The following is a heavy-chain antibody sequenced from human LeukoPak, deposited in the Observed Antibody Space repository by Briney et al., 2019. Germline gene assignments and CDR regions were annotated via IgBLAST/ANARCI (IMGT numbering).Heavy chain of an antibody. J-gene: IGHJ6*03. V-gene: IGHV1-8*01. Sequence: ASVKVSCKASGYTFTSYDINWVRQAPGQGLEWMGWMNANSGNTDYAQKFQGRVTMTRNTSISTAYMDLSSLRSEDTAVYYCARGLLGRVVPAAINYYYYYYMDVWGKGPTVTVSS. CDR3: ARGLLGRVVPAAINYYYYYYMDV. D-gene: IGHD2-2*01. CDR2: MNANSGNT. CDR1: GYTFTSYD.